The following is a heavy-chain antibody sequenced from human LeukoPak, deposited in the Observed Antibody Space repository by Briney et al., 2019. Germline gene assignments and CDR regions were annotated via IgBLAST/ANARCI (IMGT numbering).Heavy chain of an antibody. CDR3: ARVIYYDSKGLFDY. D-gene: IGHD3-22*01. V-gene: IGHV4-34*01. CDR2: INHSGST. CDR1: GGSFSGYY. Sequence: SETLSLTCAVYGGSFSGYYWSWIRQPPGKGLEWIGEINHSGSTNYNPSLKSRVTISVDTSKNQFSLKLSSVTAADTAVYYCARVIYYDSKGLFDYWGQGTLVTVSS. J-gene: IGHJ4*02.